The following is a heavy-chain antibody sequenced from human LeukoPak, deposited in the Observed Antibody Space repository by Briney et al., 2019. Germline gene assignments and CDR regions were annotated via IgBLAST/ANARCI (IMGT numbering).Heavy chain of an antibody. CDR1: GVSFSSYY. CDR2: IYSSGST. Sequence: PSETLSLTCAVYGVSFSSYYWSWLRQPPGKGLEGFGYIYSSGSTNYNPSLKSRVPISVDPSKNHLSLKLSSVTAADTAVYYCARIRGSGYPYFDHWGQGTLVTVSS. V-gene: IGHV4-59*13. D-gene: IGHD3-22*01. J-gene: IGHJ4*02. CDR3: ARIRGSGYPYFDH.